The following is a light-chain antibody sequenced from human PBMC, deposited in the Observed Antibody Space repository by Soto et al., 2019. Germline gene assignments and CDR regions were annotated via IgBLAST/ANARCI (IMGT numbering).Light chain of an antibody. J-gene: IGLJ1*01. Sequence: QSVLRQPGSVYGSPGQSITISCTGTSSDVGSYNLVSWYQQHPGKAPKLMIYEVSKRPSGVSNRFSGSKSGNTASLTISGLQAEDEADYYCCSYAGSSTPLIFGTGTKVTVL. V-gene: IGLV2-23*02. CDR1: SSDVGSYNL. CDR3: CSYAGSSTPLI. CDR2: EVS.